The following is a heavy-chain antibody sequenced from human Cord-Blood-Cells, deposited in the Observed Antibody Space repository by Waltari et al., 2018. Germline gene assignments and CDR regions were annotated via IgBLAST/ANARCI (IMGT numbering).Heavy chain of an antibody. J-gene: IGHJ4*02. CDR3: AVTYYDYVWGSYRYDY. V-gene: IGHV1-2*02. D-gene: IGHD3-16*02. CDR2: INPNRCGT. CDR1: GYTFTGYY. Sequence: QVQLVQSGAEVKKPGASVKVSCKASGYTFTGYYMHWVRQAPGQGLEWMGWINPNRCGTNYAQKFQGRVTMTRDTSISTAYMELSRLRSDDTAVYYCAVTYYDYVWGSYRYDYWGQGTLVTVSS.